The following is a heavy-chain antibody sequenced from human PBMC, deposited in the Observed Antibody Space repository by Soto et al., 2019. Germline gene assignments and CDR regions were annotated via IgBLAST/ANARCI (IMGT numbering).Heavy chain of an antibody. V-gene: IGHV1-69*12. J-gene: IGHJ2*01. CDR2: ITPIFGTP. Sequence: QVQLVQSGTEVKKPGSSVKVSCKASGGTFSRYAINWVRQAPGQGLEWMGGITPIFGTPNYAQKFQGRVTIPADGSTKSAYMKLRRLRSEDAAVYYCAQTLGLAVSGPGRFDLWGRGTLVTVTS. CDR3: AQTLGLAVSGPGRFDL. D-gene: IGHD6-19*01. CDR1: GGTFSRYA.